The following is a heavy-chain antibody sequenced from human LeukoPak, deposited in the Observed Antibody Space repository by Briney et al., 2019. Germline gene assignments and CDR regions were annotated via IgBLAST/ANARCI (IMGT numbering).Heavy chain of an antibody. CDR1: GGSISSYY. V-gene: IGHV4-59*01. Sequence: SETLSLTCTVSGGSISSYYWSWIRQPPGKGLEWIGYIYYSGSTKYNPSLKSRVTLSVDMSKNQFSLQLNSVTASDTAVYYCARDGRNCTNNYCYTYFDPWGPGILVTVSS. CDR2: IYYSGST. J-gene: IGHJ5*02. D-gene: IGHD2-8*01. CDR3: ARDGRNCTNNYCYTYFDP.